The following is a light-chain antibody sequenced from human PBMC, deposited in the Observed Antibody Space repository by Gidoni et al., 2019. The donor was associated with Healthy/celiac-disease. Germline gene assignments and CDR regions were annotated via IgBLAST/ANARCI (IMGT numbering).Light chain of an antibody. Sequence: QSALTPPASVSGSPGPSITISCTGTSSDVGSYNLVSWYQQHPGKAPKLMIYEGSKRPSGVSNRFSGSKSGNTASLTISGLQAEDEADYYCCSYAGSSTVVFGGGTKLTVL. CDR2: EGS. CDR3: CSYAGSSTVV. J-gene: IGLJ2*01. CDR1: SSDVGSYNL. V-gene: IGLV2-23*01.